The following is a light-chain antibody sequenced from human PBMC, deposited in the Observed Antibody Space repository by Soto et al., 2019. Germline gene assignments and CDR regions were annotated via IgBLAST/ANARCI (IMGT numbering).Light chain of an antibody. Sequence: QSVLTQPASVSGSAGHSIAISCTGSSSDVGIYNYVSWYQQHPGKVPKLIIYEVTSRPSGVSIRFSGSKSGNTASLTISGLQPEEEADYYCSSYTTRSTRVFGTGTKVTVL. CDR2: EVT. CDR1: SSDVGIYNY. V-gene: IGLV2-14*01. J-gene: IGLJ1*01. CDR3: SSYTTRSTRV.